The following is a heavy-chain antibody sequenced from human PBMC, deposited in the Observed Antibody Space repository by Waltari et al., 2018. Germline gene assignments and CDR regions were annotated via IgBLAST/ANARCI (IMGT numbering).Heavy chain of an antibody. CDR2: IRYDGSNK. CDR1: GFTFSSYG. CDR3: AKDRYSSPSLFDY. D-gene: IGHD6-13*01. V-gene: IGHV3-30*02. Sequence: QVQLVESGGGVVQPGGSLRLSCAASGFTFSSYGMHWVRQAPGKGLEWVAFIRYDGSNKYYADSVKGRFTISRDNSKNTLYLQMNSLRAEDTAVYYCAKDRYSSPSLFDYWGQGTLVTVSS. J-gene: IGHJ4*02.